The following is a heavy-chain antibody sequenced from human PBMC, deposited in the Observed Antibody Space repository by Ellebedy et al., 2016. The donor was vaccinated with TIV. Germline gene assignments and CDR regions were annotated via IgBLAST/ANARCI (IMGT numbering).Heavy chain of an antibody. J-gene: IGHJ6*02. CDR1: GFTLSSYV. D-gene: IGHD6-13*01. CDR3: ARDEVYSSSWYAYYYYGMDV. Sequence: PGGSLRLSCAASGFTLSSYVMSWVRQAPGKRLERVAAISSDGADLYYADSVKGRFTISRDNSKNTLYLQMNSLRAEDTAVYYCARDEVYSSSWYAYYYYGMDVWGQGTTVTVSS. CDR2: ISSDGADL. V-gene: IGHV3-23*01.